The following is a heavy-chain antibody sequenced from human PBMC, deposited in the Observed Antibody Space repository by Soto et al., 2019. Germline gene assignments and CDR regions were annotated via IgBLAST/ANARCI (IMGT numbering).Heavy chain of an antibody. CDR1: GGTFSGYA. V-gene: IGHV1-69*06. CDR3: ARDSRLYYYDSSGYISGYGMDV. CDR2: IIPIFGTA. J-gene: IGHJ6*02. Sequence: SVKVSCKASGGTFSGYAISWVRQAPGQGLEWMGGIIPIFGTANYAQKFQGRVTITADKSTSTAYMELSSLRSEDTAVYYCARDSRLYYYDSSGYISGYGMDVWGQGTTVTVSS. D-gene: IGHD3-22*01.